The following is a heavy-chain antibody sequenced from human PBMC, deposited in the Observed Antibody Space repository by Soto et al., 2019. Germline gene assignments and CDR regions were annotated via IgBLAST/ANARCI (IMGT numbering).Heavy chain of an antibody. D-gene: IGHD2-15*01. CDR3: ARESRGGFDI. V-gene: IGHV1-2*02. Sequence: ASVKVSCKASGYTFTVYYMHCVRQSPGQGLEWMGWINPNTGDTKYGQKFQGRVTMTRDTSISTAYMELSRLTSDDTAVHYCARESRGGFDIWRQGTMVTVSS. CDR2: INPNTGDT. J-gene: IGHJ3*02. CDR1: GYTFTVYY.